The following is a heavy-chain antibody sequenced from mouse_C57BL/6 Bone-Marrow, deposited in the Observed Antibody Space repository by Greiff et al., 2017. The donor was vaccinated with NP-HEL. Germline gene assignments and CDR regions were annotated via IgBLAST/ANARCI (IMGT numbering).Heavy chain of an antibody. CDR1: GYTFTSYW. D-gene: IGHD1-1*01. Sequence: QVQLQQPGAELVKPGASVKLSCKASGYTFTSYWMQWVKQRPGQGLEWIGEIDPSDSYTNYNQKFKGKATLTVDTSSSTAYMQLSSLTSEYSAVYYCARAEYYYGSSYDWYFDVWGTGTTVTVSS. J-gene: IGHJ1*03. CDR3: ARAEYYYGSSYDWYFDV. V-gene: IGHV1-50*01. CDR2: IDPSDSYT.